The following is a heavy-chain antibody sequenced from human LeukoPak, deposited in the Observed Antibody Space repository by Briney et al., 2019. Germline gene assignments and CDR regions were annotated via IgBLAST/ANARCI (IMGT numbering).Heavy chain of an antibody. CDR1: GGSFSGYY. D-gene: IGHD3-10*01. CDR2: INHSGST. CDR3: ARAPYYYGSGSPLVY. J-gene: IGHJ4*02. Sequence: ASETLSLTCAVYGGSFSGYYWSWIRQPPGKGLEWIGEINHSGSTNYNPSLKSRVTISVDTSKNQFSLKLSSVTAADTALYYCARAPYYYGSGSPLVYWGQGTLVTASS. V-gene: IGHV4-34*01.